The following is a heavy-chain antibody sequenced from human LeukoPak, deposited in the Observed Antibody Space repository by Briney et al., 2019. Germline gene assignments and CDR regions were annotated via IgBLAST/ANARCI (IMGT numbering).Heavy chain of an antibody. D-gene: IGHD3-10*01. J-gene: IGHJ4*02. Sequence: GASVKVSCKASGYTFTGYYMHWVRQAPGHGLEWMGRINPNSGGTYYAQKCQGRVTMTRDTSISTAYMELSSLRSDDTAVYYCARALQALLWFGESLDYWGQGTLVTVSS. CDR3: ARALQALLWFGESLDY. CDR2: INPNSGGT. CDR1: GYTFTGYY. V-gene: IGHV1-2*06.